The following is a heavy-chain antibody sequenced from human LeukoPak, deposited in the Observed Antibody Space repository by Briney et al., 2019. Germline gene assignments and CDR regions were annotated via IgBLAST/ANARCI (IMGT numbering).Heavy chain of an antibody. CDR3: ASTIFGVVPNWFDP. V-gene: IGHV4-59*01. Sequence: SETLSLTCTVSHGSITSYYWSWIRQPPGKGLEWIGCLYYSGSAYYGPSFKSRVSISLDTSKNQFSLKLSSVTAADTAIYYCASTIFGVVPNWFDPWGQGTLVTVSS. CDR2: LYYSGSA. J-gene: IGHJ5*02. CDR1: HGSITSYY. D-gene: IGHD3-3*01.